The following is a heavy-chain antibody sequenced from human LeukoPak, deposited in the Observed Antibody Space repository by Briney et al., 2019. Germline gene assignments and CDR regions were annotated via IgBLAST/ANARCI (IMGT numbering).Heavy chain of an antibody. CDR3: ARATTVTTWLDV. D-gene: IGHD4-17*01. CDR2: INSDGSST. V-gene: IGHV3-74*01. Sequence: GGSLRLSCAASGFTFSSYWMHWVRQAPGKGLVWVSRINSDGSSTSYADSVKGRFTISRDNAKSTLYLQMNSLRAEDTAVYYCARATTVTTWLDVWGKGTTVTISS. J-gene: IGHJ6*04. CDR1: GFTFSSYW.